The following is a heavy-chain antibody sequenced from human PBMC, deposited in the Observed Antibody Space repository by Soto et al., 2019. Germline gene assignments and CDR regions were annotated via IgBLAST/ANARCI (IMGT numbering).Heavy chain of an antibody. Sequence: QVQLVQSGAEVKRPGASVKVSCKASGYTFTTYYLHWVRQAPGQGLEWMGLIDPSDTSTTYAPKFHGRAAMTRHTSASTVYMELSSLRSEDTAIYYCARDHPYGDYAAWFDPWGQGTLVTVSS. CDR2: IDPSDTST. CDR3: ARDHPYGDYAAWFDP. J-gene: IGHJ5*02. CDR1: GYTFTTYY. D-gene: IGHD4-17*01. V-gene: IGHV1-46*01.